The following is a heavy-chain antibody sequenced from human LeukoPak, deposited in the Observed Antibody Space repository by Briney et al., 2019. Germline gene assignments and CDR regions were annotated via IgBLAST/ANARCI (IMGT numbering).Heavy chain of an antibody. Sequence: PGGSQRPSCAASGFTFSIYGMHWVRQPPGKWLEWLAVISYDGSNKYYTDSVKGRFTISRDNSKNTLYLQMNSLRAEDTAVYYCAMVSDGYWGQGTLVTVSS. J-gene: IGHJ4*02. CDR2: ISYDGSNK. CDR1: GFTFSIYG. CDR3: AMVSDGY. V-gene: IGHV3-30*03. D-gene: IGHD3-10*01.